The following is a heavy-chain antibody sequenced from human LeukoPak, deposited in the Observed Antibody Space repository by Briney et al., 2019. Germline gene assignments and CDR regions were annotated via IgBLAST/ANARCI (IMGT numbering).Heavy chain of an antibody. D-gene: IGHD1-26*01. Sequence: GESLKISCQASGYRFNSYWIGWVRQRPGKGLEWMGVIYPGDSDTRYSPSFQGQVTISADQSMSIAYLQWRRLKASDTAMYYCATRGMSPPTDEWAIRIDFDSWGQGTLVTVSS. CDR1: GYRFNSYW. CDR3: ATRGMSPPTDEWAIRIDFDS. V-gene: IGHV5-51*01. CDR2: IYPGDSDT. J-gene: IGHJ4*02.